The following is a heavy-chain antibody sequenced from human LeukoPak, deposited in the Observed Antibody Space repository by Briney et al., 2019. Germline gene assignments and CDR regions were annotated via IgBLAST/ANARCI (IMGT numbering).Heavy chain of an antibody. CDR2: IYHSGST. D-gene: IGHD2-15*01. Sequence: SETLSLTCAVSGGSISSGGYSWSWIRQPPGKGLEWIGYIYHSGSTYYNPSLKSRVIISVDRSKNQSSLKLSSVTAADTAVYYCARAKDGPYYFDYWGQGTLVTVSS. CDR1: GGSISSGGYS. V-gene: IGHV4-30-2*01. CDR3: ARAKDGPYYFDY. J-gene: IGHJ4*02.